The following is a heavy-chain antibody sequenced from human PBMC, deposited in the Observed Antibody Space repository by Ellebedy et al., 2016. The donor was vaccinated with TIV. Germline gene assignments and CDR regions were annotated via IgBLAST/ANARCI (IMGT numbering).Heavy chain of an antibody. CDR1: GFTFSSYS. D-gene: IGHD2-2*01. CDR2: ISSSSSYI. V-gene: IGHV3-21*01. CDR3: AGDIVVVPAAMTV. J-gene: IGHJ4*02. Sequence: GESLKISXAASGFTFSSYSMNWVRQAPGKGLEWVSSISSSSSYIYYADSVKGRFTISRDNAKNSLYLQMNSLRAEDTAVYYCAGDIVVVPAAMTVWGQGTLVTVSS.